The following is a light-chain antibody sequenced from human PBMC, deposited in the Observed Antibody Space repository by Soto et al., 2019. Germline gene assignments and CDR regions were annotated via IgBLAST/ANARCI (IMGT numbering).Light chain of an antibody. CDR2: AAS. CDR3: QQSNSFPLT. Sequence: IQMTQFSSSVSASVGNRGTITCWAGPGISSRVALYQQKAGKAPKLPIYAASSLTSGVPSRFSVSGSETDFTLTIGSLQPEDFATYYCQQSNSFPLTFGGGTKVEIK. CDR1: PGISSR. J-gene: IGKJ4*01. V-gene: IGKV1-12*01.